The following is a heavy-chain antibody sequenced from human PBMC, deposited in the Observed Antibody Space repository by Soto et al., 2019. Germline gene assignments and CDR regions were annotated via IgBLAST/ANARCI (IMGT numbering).Heavy chain of an antibody. D-gene: IGHD6-19*01. CDR3: ASVGRSGWYTPFDY. CDR1: GYTFTDYC. CDR2: INPNSGGT. J-gene: IGHJ4*02. Sequence: ASVKVSCKASGYTFTDYCMHWVRQAPGQGLEWMGWINPNSGGTNYAQKFQGRVTMTGDPSISTAYMELSSLRSDDTAVYYCASVGRSGWYTPFDYWGPGIPVTVS. V-gene: IGHV1-2*02.